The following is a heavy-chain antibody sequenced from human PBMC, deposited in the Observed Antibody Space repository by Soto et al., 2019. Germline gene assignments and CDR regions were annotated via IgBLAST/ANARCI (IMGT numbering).Heavy chain of an antibody. CDR2: IKSDAYGGAI. J-gene: IGHJ4*02. CDR1: GFTFSNAW. D-gene: IGHD1-1*01. V-gene: IGHV3-15*01. CDR3: TTTEVRREPPTTEF. Sequence: EVQLVESGGGLVKPGGSLRLSCAGSGFTFSNAWMSWVRRAPGKGLEWVGRIKSDAYGGAIDYAAPVKGRFNISRDDSKNTLFLPRNNLRAEGTAVYSCTTTEVRREPPTTEFWGQGPRVIVSS.